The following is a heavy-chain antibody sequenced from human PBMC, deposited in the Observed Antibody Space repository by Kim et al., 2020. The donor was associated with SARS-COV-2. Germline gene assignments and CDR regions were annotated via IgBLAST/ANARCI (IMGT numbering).Heavy chain of an antibody. V-gene: IGHV3-23*01. J-gene: IGHJ4*02. CDR2: ISPNGGET. CDR1: GFSFRTFE. Sequence: GGSLRLSCAASGFSFRTFEMSWGRQAPGKGLEWVSTISPNGGETHYADSVRGRFTMSRDNSQNTLYLQVNSLRVDDTAVYFCAKGSLFDWWGQGTLVTVSS. CDR3: AKGSLFDW. D-gene: IGHD1-26*01.